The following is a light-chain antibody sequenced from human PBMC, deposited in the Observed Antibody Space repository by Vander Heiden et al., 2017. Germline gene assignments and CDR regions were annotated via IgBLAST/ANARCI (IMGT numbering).Light chain of an antibody. CDR3: AAWDDSLNGPI. CDR1: SSNIGNNG. J-gene: IGLJ2*01. Sequence: TISCSGTSSNIGNNGVHWYQQLPGKPPKLLIYYDDLLPSGVSDRFSGSKSGTSASLAISGLQSEDEADYYCAAWDDSLNGPIFGGGTKLTVL. V-gene: IGLV1-36*01. CDR2: YDD.